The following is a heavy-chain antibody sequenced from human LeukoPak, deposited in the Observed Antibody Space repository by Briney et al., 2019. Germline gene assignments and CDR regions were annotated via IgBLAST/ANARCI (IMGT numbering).Heavy chain of an antibody. V-gene: IGHV5-51*01. Sequence: PGGSLRLSCKGSGYSFTSYWIGWVRQMPGKGLEWMGIIYPGDSDTRYSPSFQGQVTISADKSISTAYLQWSSLKASDTAMYYCARLRRPRSIGEYRSSLDYWGQGTLVTVSS. D-gene: IGHD2-2*01. CDR2: IYPGDSDT. J-gene: IGHJ4*02. CDR1: GYSFTSYW. CDR3: ARLRRPRSIGEYRSSLDY.